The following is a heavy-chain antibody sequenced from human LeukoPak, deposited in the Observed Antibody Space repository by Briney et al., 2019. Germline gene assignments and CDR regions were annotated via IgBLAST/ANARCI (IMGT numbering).Heavy chain of an antibody. Sequence: PSETLSLTCAVYGGSFSGYYWSWIRQPPGKGLEWIGEINHSGSTNYNPSLKSRVTISVDTSKNQFSLKLSSVTAADTAVYYCAREKCSSTSCYRRGIDYWGQGTLVTVSS. V-gene: IGHV4-34*01. CDR1: GGSFSGYY. CDR2: INHSGST. J-gene: IGHJ4*02. D-gene: IGHD2-2*02. CDR3: AREKCSSTSCYRRGIDY.